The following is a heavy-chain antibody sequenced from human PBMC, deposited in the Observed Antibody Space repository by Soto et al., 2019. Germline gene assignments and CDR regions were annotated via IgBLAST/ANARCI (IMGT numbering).Heavy chain of an antibody. V-gene: IGHV1-18*04. CDR1: GYTFTSYG. J-gene: IGHJ4*02. D-gene: IGHD6-25*01. CDR2: ISAFNGDT. Sequence: QVQLVQSGTEVKKPGASVNVSCKAFGYTFTSYGFSWVRQVPGQGLECLGWISAFNGDTQYAQTMKRRLTVTTDTSTTTVHMELRSLTPADTAVYNFAREAGWQRMVPYDWGQGTLVTVS. CDR3: AREAGWQRMVPYD.